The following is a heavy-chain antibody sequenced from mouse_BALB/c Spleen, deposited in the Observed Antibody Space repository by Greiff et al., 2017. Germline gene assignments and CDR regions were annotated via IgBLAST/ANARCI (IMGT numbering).Heavy chain of an antibody. J-gene: IGHJ4*01. CDR1: GYSITSDYA. CDR2: ISYSGST. Sequence: EVMLVESGPGLVKPSQSLSLTCTVTGYSITSDYAWNWIRQFPGNKLEWMGYISYSGSTSYNPSLKSRISITRDTSKNQFFLQLNSVTTEDTATYYCAKNPTYGNYAMDYWGQGTSVTVSS. V-gene: IGHV3-2*02. CDR3: AKNPTYGNYAMDY. D-gene: IGHD2-1*01.